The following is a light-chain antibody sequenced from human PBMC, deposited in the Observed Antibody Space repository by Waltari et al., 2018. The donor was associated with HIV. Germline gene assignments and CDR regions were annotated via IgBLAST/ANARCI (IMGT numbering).Light chain of an antibody. CDR3: QQYNDWPLT. CDR2: GAS. J-gene: IGKJ4*01. CDR1: QNVIRN. Sequence: EIVMTQSPDSLSVSPGERATLSCRASQNVIRNLAWYQQKPGQVSRLLIYGASTRASGIPARFSGSGSGTEFTLTISSLQSEDFAVYFCQQYNDWPLTFGGGTKVEI. V-gene: IGKV3-15*01.